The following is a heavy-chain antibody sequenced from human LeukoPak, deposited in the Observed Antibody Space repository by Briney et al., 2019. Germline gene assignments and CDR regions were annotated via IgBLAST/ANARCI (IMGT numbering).Heavy chain of an antibody. V-gene: IGHV3-53*01. CDR1: GFTVSSNY. J-gene: IGHJ6*03. Sequence: PGGSLRLSCAASGFTVSSNYMSWVRQAPGKGLEWVSVIYSGGSTYYADSVKGRFTISRDNSKNTLYLQMNSLRAEDTAVYYCARVAYSYGSPYYYYYYMDVWGKGTTVTVSS. D-gene: IGHD5-18*01. CDR3: ARVAYSYGSPYYYYYYMDV. CDR2: IYSGGST.